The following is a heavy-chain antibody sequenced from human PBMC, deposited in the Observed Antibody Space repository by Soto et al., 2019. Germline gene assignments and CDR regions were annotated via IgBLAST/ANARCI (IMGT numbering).Heavy chain of an antibody. CDR3: APTSVQYFDWPKPGGYYYYGMDV. CDR1: GGSISSSSYY. CDR2: IYYSGST. V-gene: IGHV4-39*01. D-gene: IGHD3-9*01. J-gene: IGHJ6*02. Sequence: SETLSLTCTVSGGSISSSSYYWGWIRQPPGKGLEWIGSIYYSGSTYYNPSLKSRVTISVDTSKNQFSLKLISVTAADTAVYYCAPTSVQYFDWPKPGGYYYYGMDVWGQGTTVTVSS.